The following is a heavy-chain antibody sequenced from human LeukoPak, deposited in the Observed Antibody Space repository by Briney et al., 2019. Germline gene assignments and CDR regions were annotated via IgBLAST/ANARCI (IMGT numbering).Heavy chain of an antibody. CDR1: GFTFSSYA. CDR3: ARDSDYGDYDY. CDR2: ISGSGSST. J-gene: IGHJ4*02. V-gene: IGHV3-23*01. Sequence: GGSLRLSCAASGFTFSSYAMSWVRQAPGKGLEWVSDISGSGSSTYYAYSVKGRFTISKDNSKNTLYLQMNSLRAEDTAVYYCARDSDYGDYDYWGQGTLVTVCS. D-gene: IGHD4-17*01.